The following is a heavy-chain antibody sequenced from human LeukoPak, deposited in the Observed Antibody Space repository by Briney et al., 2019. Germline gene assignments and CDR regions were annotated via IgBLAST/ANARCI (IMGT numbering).Heavy chain of an antibody. J-gene: IGHJ6*02. CDR3: AKEESRYYDFWSGYYRSYYYYGMDV. CDR2: ISYDGSNK. V-gene: IGHV3-30*18. CDR1: GFTFSSYG. Sequence: PGRSLRLSCAASGFTFSSYGMHWVRQAPGKGLEWVAVISYDGSNKYYADSVKGRFTTSRDNSKNTLYLQMNSLRAEDTAVYYCAKEESRYYDFWSGYYRSYYYYGMDVWGQGTTVTVSS. D-gene: IGHD3-3*01.